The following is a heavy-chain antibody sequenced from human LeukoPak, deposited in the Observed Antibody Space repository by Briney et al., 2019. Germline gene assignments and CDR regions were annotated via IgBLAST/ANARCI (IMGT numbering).Heavy chain of an antibody. J-gene: IGHJ4*02. V-gene: IGHV1-69*06. CDR2: IIPIFGTA. Sequence: VASVKVSCKASGGTFSSYAISWVRQAPGQGLEWMGGIIPIFGTANYAQKFQGRVTITADKSTSTAYMELSSLRSEDTAVYYCASLAAAAGKSDYWGQGTLVTASS. CDR1: GGTFSSYA. CDR3: ASLAAAAGKSDY. D-gene: IGHD6-13*01.